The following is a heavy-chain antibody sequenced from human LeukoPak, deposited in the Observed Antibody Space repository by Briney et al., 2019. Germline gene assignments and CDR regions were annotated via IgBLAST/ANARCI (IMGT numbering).Heavy chain of an antibody. D-gene: IGHD3-16*02. V-gene: IGHV1-69*13. CDR3: ARDLGAPEGYRYTFGY. J-gene: IGHJ4*02. CDR2: IIPIFGTA. CDR1: GGTFSSYA. Sequence: SVKVSCKASGGTFSSYAISWVRQAPGQGLEWMGGIIPIFGTANYAQKFQGRVTITADESTSTAYMELSSLRSEDTAVYYCARDLGAPEGYRYTFGYWGQGTLVTVSS.